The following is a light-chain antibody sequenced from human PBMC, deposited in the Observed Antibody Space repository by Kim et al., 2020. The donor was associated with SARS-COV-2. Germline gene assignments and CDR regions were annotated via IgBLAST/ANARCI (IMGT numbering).Light chain of an antibody. CDR2: EDD. V-gene: IGLV6-57*01. CDR3: QSYDDTDVV. CDR1: SGSIASKY. Sequence: GEAVTISCTRSSGSIASKYVQWYRQRPGSSPTTLISEDDKRLSGVPDRFSGSLDTSSNSASLTISGLRTEDEAHYYCQSYDDTDVVFGGGTLLTVL. J-gene: IGLJ2*01.